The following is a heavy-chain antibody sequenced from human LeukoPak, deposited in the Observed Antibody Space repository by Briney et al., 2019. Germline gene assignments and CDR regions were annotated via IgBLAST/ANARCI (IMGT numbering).Heavy chain of an antibody. V-gene: IGHV3-30*04. D-gene: IGHD5-24*01. Sequence: PGGSLRLSCAPSGFTFSKYAIHWVSHAQDKGLEWVAALSYDGSNRYYADSVKGRLTISRDNSKNTLYLQMNSLTTEDTAVYYCARDQRPYYFYGLDVWGQGTTVSVS. CDR3: ARDQRPYYFYGLDV. CDR2: LSYDGSNR. J-gene: IGHJ6*02. CDR1: GFTFSKYA.